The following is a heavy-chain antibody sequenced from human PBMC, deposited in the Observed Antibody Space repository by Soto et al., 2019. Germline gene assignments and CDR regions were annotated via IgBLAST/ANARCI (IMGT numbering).Heavy chain of an antibody. D-gene: IGHD3-3*01. CDR3: ARARFDSWSHIYYGLDV. CDR2: INHTDTT. J-gene: IGHJ6*02. CDR1: GGSFSGYS. V-gene: IGHV4-34*01. Sequence: SETLSLTCAVYGGSFSGYSWTWLRQPPGKGLEWIGEINHTDTTDYNPALKSRVTMSVDTAKNQFSLRVTSVTAADTAVYYCARARFDSWSHIYYGLDVWGQGTTVTVSS.